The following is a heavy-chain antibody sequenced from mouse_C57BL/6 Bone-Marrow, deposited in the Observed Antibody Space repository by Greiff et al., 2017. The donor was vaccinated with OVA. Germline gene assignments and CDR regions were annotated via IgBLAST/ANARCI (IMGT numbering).Heavy chain of an antibody. V-gene: IGHV14-4*01. CDR1: GFNIKDDY. J-gene: IGHJ3*01. Sequence: VQLQQSGAELVRPGASVKLSCTASGFNIKDDYMHWVKQRPEQGLEWIGWIDPENGDTEYASKFQGKATITADTSSNTAYLQLSSLTSEDTAVYYCTTSVLKGEGFAYWGQGTLVTVSA. CDR2: IDPENGDT. CDR3: TTSVLKGEGFAY.